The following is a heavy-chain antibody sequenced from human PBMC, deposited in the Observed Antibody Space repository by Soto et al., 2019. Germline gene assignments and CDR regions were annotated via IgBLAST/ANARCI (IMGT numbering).Heavy chain of an antibody. CDR3: ARGGGYSSSSRLPFDY. D-gene: IGHD6-6*01. CDR2: IYYSGST. CDR1: GGSISSGGYY. J-gene: IGHJ4*02. Sequence: QVQLQESGPGLVKPSQTLSLTCTVSGGSISSGGYYWSWIRQHPGKGLEWIGYIYYSGSTYYNPSLKSRVTMSVDTSKNQFSLKLSSVNAADTAVYYCARGGGYSSSSRLPFDYWGQGTLVTVSS. V-gene: IGHV4-31*03.